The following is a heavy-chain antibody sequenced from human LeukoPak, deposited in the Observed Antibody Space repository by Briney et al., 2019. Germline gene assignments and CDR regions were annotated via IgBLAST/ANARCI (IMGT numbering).Heavy chain of an antibody. CDR1: GFTFSSYW. D-gene: IGHD3-16*01. Sequence: GGSLRLSCAASGFTFSSYWMNWARQAPGKGLEWVACINHNGNVNYYVDSVKGRFTISRDNAKNSLYLQMSNLRAEDTAVYYCARGGGLDVWGQGAAVTVSS. J-gene: IGHJ6*02. CDR3: ARGGGLDV. V-gene: IGHV3-7*03. CDR2: INHNGNVN.